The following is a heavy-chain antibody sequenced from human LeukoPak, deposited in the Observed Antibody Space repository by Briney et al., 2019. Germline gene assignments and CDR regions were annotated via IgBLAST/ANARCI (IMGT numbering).Heavy chain of an antibody. D-gene: IGHD3-10*01. CDR3: ARDSGTTGEVKFDP. CDR1: GGSISSY. CDR2: IYGSGTT. J-gene: IGHJ5*02. V-gene: IGHV4-4*07. Sequence: PETLSLTCTVSGGSISSYWSWIRQPAGKGLEWIGRIYGSGTTTYNPSLKSRVSMSIDTSKNQFSLKLMSVTAADTAVYYCARDSGTTGEVKFDPWGQGTLVTVSS.